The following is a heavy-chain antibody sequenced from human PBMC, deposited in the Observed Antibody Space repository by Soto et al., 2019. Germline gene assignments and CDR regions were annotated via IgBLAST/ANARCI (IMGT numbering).Heavy chain of an antibody. Sequence: GDSVKVSCKASGYTFTSYAMHWVRQAPGQRLEWMGWINAGNGNTKYSQKFQGRVTITRDTSASTAYMELSSLRSEDTAVYYCARDLHFWSGYYKAGGWFDPWGQGTLVTVSS. V-gene: IGHV1-3*01. CDR3: ARDLHFWSGYYKAGGWFDP. J-gene: IGHJ5*02. CDR1: GYTFTSYA. D-gene: IGHD3-3*02. CDR2: INAGNGNT.